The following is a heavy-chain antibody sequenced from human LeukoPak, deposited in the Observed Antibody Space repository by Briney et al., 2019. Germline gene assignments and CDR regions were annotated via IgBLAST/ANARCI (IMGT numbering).Heavy chain of an antibody. CDR2: ISYSGST. Sequence: SETLSLTRTVSGGSIRSYYWSWIRQPPGKGLEWIGYISYSGSTNYNPSLKSRVTISVDTSKNQLSLKLSSVTAADAAVYYCARGISGWYYFDYWGQGTLVTVSS. V-gene: IGHV4-59*01. D-gene: IGHD6-19*01. J-gene: IGHJ4*02. CDR1: GGSIRSYY. CDR3: ARGISGWYYFDY.